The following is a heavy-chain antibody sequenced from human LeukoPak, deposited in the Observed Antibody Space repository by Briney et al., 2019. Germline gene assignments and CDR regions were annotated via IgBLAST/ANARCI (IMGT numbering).Heavy chain of an antibody. Sequence: GGSLSPSCVTSGFIFGTYAMHWVRQAPGKGLEWVAVVAYDGTNQYYADSVKGRFSISRENSKNTLYLQMNSLRGEDTAVYYCATDRHYGVTTSRRFEYWGQGTLVTVSS. CDR3: ATDRHYGVTTSRRFEY. J-gene: IGHJ4*02. CDR2: VAYDGTNQ. D-gene: IGHD4-17*01. CDR1: GFIFGTYA. V-gene: IGHV3-30*04.